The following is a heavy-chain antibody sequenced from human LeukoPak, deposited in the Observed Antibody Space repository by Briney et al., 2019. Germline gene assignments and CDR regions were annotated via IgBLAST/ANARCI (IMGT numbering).Heavy chain of an antibody. Sequence: GGSLRLSCAASGFTVRSNYMSWVRQAPGKGLEWVSLLYSSDSTYYADSVKGRFTISRDNSKNTLYLQMISLRAEDTAVYYCASRDKGYYYGMDVWGQGTTVTVSS. CDR2: LYSSDST. D-gene: IGHD5-24*01. CDR3: ASRDKGYYYGMDV. V-gene: IGHV3-66*01. CDR1: GFTVRSNY. J-gene: IGHJ6*02.